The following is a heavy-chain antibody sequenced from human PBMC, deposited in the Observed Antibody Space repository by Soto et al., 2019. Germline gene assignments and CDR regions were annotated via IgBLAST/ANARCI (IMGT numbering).Heavy chain of an antibody. CDR3: ARDRFYDFWSGSFGMDV. CDR1: GFTVSSNY. V-gene: IGHV3-53*01. CDR2: IYSGGST. Sequence: GGSLRLSCAASGFTVSSNYMSWVRQAQGKGLEWDSVIYSGGSTYYADYVKGRFTISRDNSKTTLHLQMNSLRAEDTAVYYCARDRFYDFWSGSFGMDVWGQGTTVPVSS. D-gene: IGHD3-3*01. J-gene: IGHJ6*02.